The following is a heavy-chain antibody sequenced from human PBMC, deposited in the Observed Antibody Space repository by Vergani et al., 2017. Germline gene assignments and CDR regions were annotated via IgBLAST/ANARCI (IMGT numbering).Heavy chain of an antibody. V-gene: IGHV3-33*01. CDR3: ARTGRFSSGWYRRGVFDY. D-gene: IGHD6-19*01. CDR2: IWYDGSNK. J-gene: IGHJ4*02. CDR1: GFTFSSYG. Sequence: QVQLVESGGGVVQPGRSLRLSCAASGFTFSSYGMHWVRQAPGKGLEWVAVIWYDGSNKYYADSVKGRFTISRDNSKNTLYLQMNSLRAEDTAVYYCARTGRFSSGWYRRGVFDYWGQGTLVTVSS.